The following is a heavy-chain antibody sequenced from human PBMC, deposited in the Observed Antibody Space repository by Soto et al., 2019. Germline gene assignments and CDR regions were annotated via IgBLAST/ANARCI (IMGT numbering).Heavy chain of an antibody. CDR1: GSSLSTSGMC. J-gene: IGHJ6*02. CDR3: ARSLAARSYYYYYYGMDV. CDR2: IDWDDDK. Sequence: SGPTLVNPTQTLTLTCTFSGSSLSTSGMCVSWIRQPPGKALEWLALIDWDDDKYYSTSLKTRLTISKDTSKNQVVLTMTNMDPVDTATYYCARSLAARSYYYYYYGMDVWGQGTTVTVSS. D-gene: IGHD6-6*01. V-gene: IGHV2-70*01.